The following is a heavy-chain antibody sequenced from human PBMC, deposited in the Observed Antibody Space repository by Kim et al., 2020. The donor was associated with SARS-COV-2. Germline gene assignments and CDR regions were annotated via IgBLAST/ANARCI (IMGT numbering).Heavy chain of an antibody. V-gene: IGHV1-69*13. CDR1: GGTFSSYA. CDR3: ARDEWELRHYYGMDV. J-gene: IGHJ6*02. Sequence: SVKVSCKASGGTFSSYAISWVRQAPGQGLEWMGGIIPIFGTANYAQKFQGRVTITADESTSTAYMELSSLRSEDTAVYYCARDEWELRHYYGMDVWGQGTTVTVSS. CDR2: IIPIFGTA. D-gene: IGHD1-26*01.